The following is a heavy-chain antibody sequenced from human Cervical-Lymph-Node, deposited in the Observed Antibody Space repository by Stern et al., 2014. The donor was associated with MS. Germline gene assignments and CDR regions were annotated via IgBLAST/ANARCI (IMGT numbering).Heavy chain of an antibody. CDR3: ARDSGSGMLYYFDF. V-gene: IGHV3-48*01. D-gene: IGHD2-15*01. J-gene: IGHJ4*02. CDR1: GFTSNTYS. CDR2: ISSSSSTI. Sequence: EVQLVESGGGLVQPGGSLRLSCAVSGFTSNTYSLNWVRQAPGKGLEWVSYISSSSSTIHYAESVKGRFTISRDNAKNSLYLQMNSLRAEVTAVYYCARDSGSGMLYYFDFWGQGSLVAVSS.